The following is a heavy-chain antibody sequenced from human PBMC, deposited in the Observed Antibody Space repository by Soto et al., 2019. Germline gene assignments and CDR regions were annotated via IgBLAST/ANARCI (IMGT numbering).Heavy chain of an antibody. CDR2: ISSSGSTI. D-gene: IGHD5-12*01. Sequence: PGGSLRLSCAASGFTFSDYYMSWIRQAPGKGLEWVSYISSSGSTIYYADSVKGRFTISRDNAKNSLYLQMNSLRAEDTAVYYCASVYSGYDYAHDYWGQGTLVTVSS. V-gene: IGHV3-11*01. CDR3: ASVYSGYDYAHDY. J-gene: IGHJ4*02. CDR1: GFTFSDYY.